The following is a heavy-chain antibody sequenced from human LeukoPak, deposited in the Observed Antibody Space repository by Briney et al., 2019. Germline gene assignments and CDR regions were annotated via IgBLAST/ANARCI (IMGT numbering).Heavy chain of an antibody. Sequence: GESLKISCKGSGDSFTSYWIGWVRQMPGKGLEWMGIIYPGDSDTRYSPSFQGQVTISADKSINTAYLQWSSLKASDTAMYYCARRDCTSTRCYAHFDYWGQGTLVTVSS. D-gene: IGHD2-2*01. J-gene: IGHJ4*02. CDR3: ARRDCTSTRCYAHFDY. V-gene: IGHV5-51*01. CDR2: IYPGDSDT. CDR1: GDSFTSYW.